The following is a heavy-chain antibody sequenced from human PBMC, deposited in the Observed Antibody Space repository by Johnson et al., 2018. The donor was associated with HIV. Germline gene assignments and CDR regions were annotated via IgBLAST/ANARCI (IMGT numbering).Heavy chain of an antibody. CDR2: INWHGGRT. V-gene: IGHV3-20*04. D-gene: IGHD6-13*01. J-gene: IGHJ3*02. Sequence: EVQLVESGGGVVRPGGSLRLSCAASGFTFDDYGMSWVRQAPGKGLEWVSGINWHGGRTGYADSVKGRFTISRDNAKNSLFLQMNSLRAEDTALYYCARDQRRSSWYTEGEKVGNAFDIWGQGTMVTVSS. CDR3: ARDQRRSSWYTEGEKVGNAFDI. CDR1: GFTFDDYG.